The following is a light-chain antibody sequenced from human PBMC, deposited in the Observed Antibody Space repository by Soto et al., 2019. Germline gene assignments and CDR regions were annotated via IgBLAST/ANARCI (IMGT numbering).Light chain of an antibody. V-gene: IGLV2-8*01. CDR3: SSYAGNNDYV. CDR1: SNDVGGYNY. J-gene: IGLJ1*01. Sequence: QSALTQPPSASGSPGQSVTISCTGTSNDVGGYNYVSWYQQHPGKAPKLMIFEVSKRPSGVPDRFSGSKSSRMASLTVSGLQAEDEADYYCSSYAGNNDYVFGTGTKLTVL. CDR2: EVS.